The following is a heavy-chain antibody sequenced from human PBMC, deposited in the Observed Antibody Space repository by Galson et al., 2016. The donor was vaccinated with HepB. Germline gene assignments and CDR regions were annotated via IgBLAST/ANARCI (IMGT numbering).Heavy chain of an antibody. D-gene: IGHD4-17*01. Sequence: PALVKPPQTLTLTCTFSGFSLSTSGVGVGWIRQPPGKALEWLALIFWTDDTRYSPSLKSRLTITKDTSNNQVFLTMTSMDPVDTATYFCARSPGYGDYEFDSWGQGTLSTVSS. J-gene: IGHJ4*02. CDR3: ARSPGYGDYEFDS. V-gene: IGHV2-5*01. CDR2: IFWTDDT. CDR1: GFSLSTSGVG.